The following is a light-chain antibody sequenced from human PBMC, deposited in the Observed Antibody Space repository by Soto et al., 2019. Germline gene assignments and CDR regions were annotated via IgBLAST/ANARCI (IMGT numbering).Light chain of an antibody. CDR3: QHRRDWPLT. V-gene: IGKV3-11*01. CDR2: DAA. CDR1: QSVSSY. J-gene: IGKJ4*01. Sequence: IVVTQSPATLSLSPGERATLSCRASQSVSSYLAWYQQKPGQAPRLLISDAANRASGIPARFSSSGSGTDCTRTVSSLEPADFAVYYCQHRRDWPLTFGGGTKVEI.